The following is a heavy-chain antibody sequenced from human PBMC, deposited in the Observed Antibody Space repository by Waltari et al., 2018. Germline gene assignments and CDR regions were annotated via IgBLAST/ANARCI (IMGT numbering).Heavy chain of an antibody. D-gene: IGHD2-21*01. Sequence: QVQLQQWGAGLLKPSETLSLTCAVYGGSFSGYYWSWIRQPPGKGLEWIGEINHSGSTNYNPSLKSRVTISVDTSKNQFSLKLSSVTAADTAVYYCARGDWYYYYGMDVWGQGTTVTVSS. CDR1: GGSFSGYY. CDR3: ARGDWYYYYGMDV. CDR2: INHSGST. J-gene: IGHJ6*02. V-gene: IGHV4-34*01.